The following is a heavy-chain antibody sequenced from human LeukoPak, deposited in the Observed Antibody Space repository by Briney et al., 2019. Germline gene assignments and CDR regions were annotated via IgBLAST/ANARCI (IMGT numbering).Heavy chain of an antibody. CDR1: GGSISSSSYY. CDR2: IYHSGST. V-gene: IGHV4-39*07. J-gene: IGHJ6*03. D-gene: IGHD3-3*01. CDR3: ARGIGDYDFWSGYYYYYYMDV. Sequence: SETLSLTCTVSGGSISSSSYYWGWIRQPPGKGLEWIGSIYHSGSTYYNPSLKSRVTISVDTSKNQFSLKLSSVTAADTAVYYCARGIGDYDFWSGYYYYYYMDVWGKGTTVTVSS.